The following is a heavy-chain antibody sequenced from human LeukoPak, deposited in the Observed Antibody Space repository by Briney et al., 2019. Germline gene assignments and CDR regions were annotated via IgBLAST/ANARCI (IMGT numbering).Heavy chain of an antibody. J-gene: IGHJ4*02. CDR2: INPNSGGT. CDR1: GYTFTGYY. CDR3: AMIAARLGYFDY. D-gene: IGHD6-6*01. V-gene: IGHV1-2*06. Sequence: ASVKVSCKASGYTFTGYYMHWVRQAPGQGLEWMGRINPNSGGTNYAQKFQGRVTMTRDTSISTAYMELSRLRSDNTAVYYCAMIAARLGYFDYWGQGTLVTVSS.